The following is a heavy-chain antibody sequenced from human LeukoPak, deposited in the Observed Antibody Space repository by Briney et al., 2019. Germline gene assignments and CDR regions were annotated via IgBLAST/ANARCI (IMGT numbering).Heavy chain of an antibody. CDR2: ISYDGSNK. J-gene: IGHJ4*02. CDR3: AREGVSGSAYLYYFDY. Sequence: PGGSLRLSCAASGFTFSSYAMHWVRQAPGKGLEWVAVISYDGSNKYYADSVKGRFTISRDNSKNTLYLQMNSLRAGDTAVYYCAREGVSGSAYLYYFDYWGQGTLVTVSS. CDR1: GFTFSSYA. V-gene: IGHV3-30*04. D-gene: IGHD1-26*01.